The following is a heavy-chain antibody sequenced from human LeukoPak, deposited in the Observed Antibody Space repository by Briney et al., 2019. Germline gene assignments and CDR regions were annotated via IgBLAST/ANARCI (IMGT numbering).Heavy chain of an antibody. CDR3: ARDSITMVRGVPYNWFDP. V-gene: IGHV4-39*07. J-gene: IGHJ5*02. D-gene: IGHD3-10*01. CDR2: IYYSGST. CDR1: GGSISSSSYY. Sequence: SETLSLTCTVSGGSISSSSYYWGWIRQPPGTGLEWIGSIYYSGSTYYNPSLKSRVTISVDTSKNQFSLKLSSVTAADTAVYYCARDSITMVRGVPYNWFDPWGQGTLVTVSS.